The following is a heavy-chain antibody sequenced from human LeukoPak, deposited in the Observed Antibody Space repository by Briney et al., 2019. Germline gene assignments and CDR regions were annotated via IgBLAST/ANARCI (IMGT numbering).Heavy chain of an antibody. Sequence: PGGSLRLSCAASGFTFGSYAMSWVRQAPGKGLEWVSAISGSGGSTYYADSVKGRFTISRDNSKNTLYLQMNSLRAEDTAVYYCAKGRDIVLMVYAIDYWGQGTLVTVSS. D-gene: IGHD2-8*01. V-gene: IGHV3-23*01. CDR2: ISGSGGST. J-gene: IGHJ4*02. CDR1: GFTFGSYA. CDR3: AKGRDIVLMVYAIDY.